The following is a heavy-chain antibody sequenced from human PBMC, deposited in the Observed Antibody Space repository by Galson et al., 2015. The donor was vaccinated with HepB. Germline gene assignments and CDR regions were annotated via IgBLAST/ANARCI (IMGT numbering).Heavy chain of an antibody. CDR1: GYSFTSYW. CDR3: ARFAEASFNYYGSGSKGAFDI. CDR2: IYPGDSDT. D-gene: IGHD3-10*01. V-gene: IGHV5-51*01. J-gene: IGHJ3*02. Sequence: QSGAEVKKPGESLKISCKGSGYSFTSYWIGWVRQMPGKGLEWMGIIYPGDSDTRYSPSFQGQVTISADKSISTAYLQWSSLKASDTAMYYCARFAEASFNYYGSGSKGAFDIWGQGTMVTVSS.